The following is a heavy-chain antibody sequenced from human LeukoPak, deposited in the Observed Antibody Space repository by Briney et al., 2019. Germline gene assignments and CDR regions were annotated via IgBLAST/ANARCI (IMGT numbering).Heavy chain of an antibody. CDR3: ARHGWHSWYFDL. Sequence: SETLSLTCAVYGGSLSGYAWSWIRQPPGKGLEWIGEINQRRSLKYNPSLESRVTISVDTSKNQFSLKLSSVTAADTAVFYCARHGWHSWYFDLWGRGTLVTV. CDR2: INQRRSL. V-gene: IGHV4-34*01. CDR1: GGSLSGYA. J-gene: IGHJ2*01. D-gene: IGHD6-19*01.